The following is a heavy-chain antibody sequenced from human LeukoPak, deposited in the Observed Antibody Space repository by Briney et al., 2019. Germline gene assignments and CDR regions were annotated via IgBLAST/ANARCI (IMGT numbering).Heavy chain of an antibody. V-gene: IGHV3-23*01. D-gene: IGHD4-17*01. CDR3: AKITKATTPNY. J-gene: IGHJ4*02. CDR2: ISSSGDST. Sequence: PGGSLRLSCAASGFTFSSYAMSWVRQAPGKGLEWVSVISSSGDSTHYADSVKGRFSISRDNSKNTVYLQMSDLRAEDTAVYYCAKITKATTPNYWGQGTLVTVSS. CDR1: GFTFSSYA.